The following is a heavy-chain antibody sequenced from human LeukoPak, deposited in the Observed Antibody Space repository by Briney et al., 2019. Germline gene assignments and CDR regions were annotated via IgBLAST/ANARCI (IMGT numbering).Heavy chain of an antibody. D-gene: IGHD3-16*02. CDR2: IKQDGSEK. CDR3: ATHWGLYVWGGYRPGAFDY. V-gene: IGHV3-7*01. Sequence: PGGSLRLSCAASGFTFSSYAMSWVRQAPGKGLEWVANIKQDGSEKYYVDSVKGRFTISRDNAKNSLYLQMNSLRAEDTAVYYCATHWGLYVWGGYRPGAFDYWGQGTLVTVSS. J-gene: IGHJ4*02. CDR1: GFTFSSYA.